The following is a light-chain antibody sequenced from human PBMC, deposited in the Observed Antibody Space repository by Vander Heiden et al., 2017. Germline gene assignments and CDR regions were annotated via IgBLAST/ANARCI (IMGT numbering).Light chain of an antibody. V-gene: IGKV4-1*01. CDR3: QQYYSTPLT. CDR2: WAS. J-gene: IGKJ3*01. Sequence: DIVMTQSPDSLAVSLGERAAINCKSSQNILYSVNNNNYLAWYQQKPGQPPKLLIYWASTRESGVPYRFSGSGSGTDFTLTISSLQAEDVAVYFCQQYYSTPLTFGPGTRVDIK. CDR1: QNILYSVNNNNY.